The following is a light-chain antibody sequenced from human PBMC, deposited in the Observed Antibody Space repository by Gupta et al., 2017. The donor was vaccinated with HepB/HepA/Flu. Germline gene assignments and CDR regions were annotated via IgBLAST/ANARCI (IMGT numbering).Light chain of an antibody. J-gene: IGKJ1*01. CDR1: QSVLYSSNNKNY. V-gene: IGKV4-1*01. Sequence: DIVMTQSPDSLAVSLGEGAPINCKSSQSVLYSSNNKNYLAWYQQKPGQPPKLLIYWASTRESGVPDRFSGSGSGTDFTLTISSLQAEDVAVYYCQQYYSTPWTFGQGTKVEIK. CDR2: WAS. CDR3: QQYYSTPWT.